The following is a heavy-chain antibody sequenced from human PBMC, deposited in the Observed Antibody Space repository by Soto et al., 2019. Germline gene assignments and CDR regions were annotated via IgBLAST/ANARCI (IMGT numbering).Heavy chain of an antibody. Sequence: GASVKVSCKVSGYTLAELSMHWVRQAPGKGLEWMGGFDPEDGETIYAQKFQGRVTMTEDTSTDTAYMELSSLRSEDTAVYYCATHRMVITISVLDYWGQGTLVTVSS. D-gene: IGHD3-22*01. CDR3: ATHRMVITISVLDY. CDR2: FDPEDGET. CDR1: GYTLAELS. V-gene: IGHV1-24*01. J-gene: IGHJ4*02.